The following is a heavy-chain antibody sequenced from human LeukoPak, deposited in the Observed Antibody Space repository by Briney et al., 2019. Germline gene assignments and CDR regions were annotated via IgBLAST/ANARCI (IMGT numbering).Heavy chain of an antibody. V-gene: IGHV4-4*07. J-gene: IGHJ6*03. CDR3: ARDHKGYCSSTSCSYYYYYMDV. CDR1: GGSISSYY. Sequence: TSSETLSLTCTVSGGSISSYYWSWIRQPAGKGLEWIGRIYTSGSTNYNLSLKSRVTMSVDTSKNQFSLKLSSVTAADTAVYYCARDHKGYCSSTSCSYYYYYMDVWGKGTTVTVSS. D-gene: IGHD2-2*01. CDR2: IYTSGST.